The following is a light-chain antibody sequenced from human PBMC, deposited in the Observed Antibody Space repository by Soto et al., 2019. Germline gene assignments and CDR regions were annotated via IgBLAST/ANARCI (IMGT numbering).Light chain of an antibody. V-gene: IGLV4-69*01. Sequence: QPVLTQSPSASASLGASVKLTCTLSSGHSSYAIAWHQQQPEKGPRYLMKLNSDGSHSKGDGIPDRFSGSSSGAERYLTISSLQSEDEADYYCQTWGTSTLVFGGGTKLTVL. CDR3: QTWGTSTLV. J-gene: IGLJ2*01. CDR2: LNSDGSH. CDR1: SGHSSYA.